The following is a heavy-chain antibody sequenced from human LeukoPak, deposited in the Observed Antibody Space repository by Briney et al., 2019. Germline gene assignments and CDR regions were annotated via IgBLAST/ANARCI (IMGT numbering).Heavy chain of an antibody. Sequence: SETLSLTCTVSGGSISSSSYYWGWIRQPPGKGLEWIGSIYYSGSTYYNPSLKSRVTISVDTSKNQFSLKLSSVTAADTAVYYCARYRSGRAFDYWGQGTLVTVSS. D-gene: IGHD3-10*01. CDR1: GGSISSSSYY. CDR2: IYYSGST. J-gene: IGHJ4*02. CDR3: ARYRSGRAFDY. V-gene: IGHV4-39*01.